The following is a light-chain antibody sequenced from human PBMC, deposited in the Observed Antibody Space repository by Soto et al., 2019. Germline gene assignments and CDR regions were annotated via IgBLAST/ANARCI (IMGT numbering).Light chain of an antibody. Sequence: DIPMTQSPSTLSASVGDRVTITCRASQNINNWLAWYQQKPGQAPKFLIYKASNLESGVPSRFSGSASGTEFTLSISSLQPDDFATYYCQQYSGSSTTFGLGTKVEVK. V-gene: IGKV1-5*03. CDR3: QQYSGSSTT. CDR1: QNINNW. CDR2: KAS. J-gene: IGKJ1*01.